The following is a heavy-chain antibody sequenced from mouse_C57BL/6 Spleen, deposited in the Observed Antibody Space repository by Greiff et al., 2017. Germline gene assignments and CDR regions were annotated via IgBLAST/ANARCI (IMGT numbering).Heavy chain of an antibody. D-gene: IGHD2-4*01. J-gene: IGHJ4*01. CDR1: GYTFTSYW. Sequence: QVQLQQPGAELVMPGASVKLSCKASGYTFTSYWMHWVKQRPGQGLEWIGEIDPSDSYTNYNQKFKGKSTMTVDKASSTAYMQLSSLTSEDSAVYDCASRYDDEGRDYAMDYWGQGTSVSVS. CDR2: IDPSDSYT. V-gene: IGHV1-69*01. CDR3: ASRYDDEGRDYAMDY.